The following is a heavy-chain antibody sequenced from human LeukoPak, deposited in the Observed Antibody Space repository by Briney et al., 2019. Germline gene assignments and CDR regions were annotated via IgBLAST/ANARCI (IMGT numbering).Heavy chain of an antibody. CDR3: ARARNWGSPYYYYYMDV. Sequence: SVKASCKASGGTFSSYAISWVRPAPPQGLEWMGGMIPIFGTANYEQKFQGRVTITTDEYTSTAYMELSSLRSEDTAVYYCARARNWGSPYYYYYMDVWGKGTTVTVSS. CDR1: GGTFSSYA. D-gene: IGHD7-27*01. V-gene: IGHV1-69*05. J-gene: IGHJ6*03. CDR2: MIPIFGTA.